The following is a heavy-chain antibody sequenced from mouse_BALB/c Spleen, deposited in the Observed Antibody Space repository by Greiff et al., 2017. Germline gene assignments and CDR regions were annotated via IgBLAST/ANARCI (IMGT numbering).Heavy chain of an antibody. J-gene: IGHJ3*01. CDR2: IRNKANGYTT. CDR1: GFTFTDYY. CDR3: ARAYYGNFAY. D-gene: IGHD2-10*01. V-gene: IGHV7-3*02. Sequence: EVMLVESGGGLVQPGGSLRLSCATSGFTFTDYYMSWVRQPPGKALEWLGFIRNKANGYTTEYSASVKGRFTISRDNSQSILYLQMNTLRAEDSATYYCARAYYGNFAYWGQGTLVTVSA.